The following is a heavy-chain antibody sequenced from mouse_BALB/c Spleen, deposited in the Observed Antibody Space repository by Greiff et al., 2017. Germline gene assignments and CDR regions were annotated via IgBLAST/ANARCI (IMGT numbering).Heavy chain of an antibody. D-gene: IGHD4-1*01. CDR3: ARGNWDGSYFDY. V-gene: IGHV5-17*02. CDR2: ISSGSSTI. J-gene: IGHJ2*01. CDR1: GFTFSSFG. Sequence: EVQGVESGGGLVQPGGSRKLSCAASGFTFSSFGMHWVRQAPEKGLEWVAYISSGSSTIYYADTVKGRFTISRDNPKNTLFLQMTSLRSEDTAMYYCARGNWDGSYFDYWGQGTTLTVSS.